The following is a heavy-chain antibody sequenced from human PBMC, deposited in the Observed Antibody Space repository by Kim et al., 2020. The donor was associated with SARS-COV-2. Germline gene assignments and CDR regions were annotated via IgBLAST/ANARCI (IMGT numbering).Heavy chain of an antibody. CDR2: IKQDGSEK. CDR3: ARKGSGSYYNGWFDP. J-gene: IGHJ5*02. Sequence: GGSLRLSCAASGFTFSSYWMSWVRQAPGKGLEWVANIKQDGSEKYYVDSVKGRFTISRDNAKNSLYLQMNSLRAEDTAVYYCARKGSGSYYNGWFDPWGQGTLVTVSS. V-gene: IGHV3-7*01. D-gene: IGHD3-10*01. CDR1: GFTFSSYW.